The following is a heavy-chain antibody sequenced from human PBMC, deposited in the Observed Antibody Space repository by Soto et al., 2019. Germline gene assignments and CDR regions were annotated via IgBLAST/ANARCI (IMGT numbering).Heavy chain of an antibody. CDR1: GYSFTSYW. Sequence: EVQLVQSGAEVKTPGESLRISCNGSGYSFTSYWISWVRQMPGKGLEWMGRIDPSDSYTKYSPSFQGHVTMSADKSISTAYLQWSSLKASDTAMYYCARLRYDYGDYLWFDPWGQGTLVTVSS. J-gene: IGHJ5*02. CDR2: IDPSDSYT. V-gene: IGHV5-10-1*03. CDR3: ARLRYDYGDYLWFDP. D-gene: IGHD4-17*01.